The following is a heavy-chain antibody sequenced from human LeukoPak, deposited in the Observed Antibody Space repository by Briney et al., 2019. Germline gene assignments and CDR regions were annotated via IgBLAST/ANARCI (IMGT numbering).Heavy chain of an antibody. CDR2: ISTSSSFI. CDR1: GFTFNSYN. CDR3: ARILTGYLIDAFDI. J-gene: IGHJ3*02. Sequence: GGSLRLSCAASGFTFNSYNMNWVRQAPGKGLEWVSSISTSSSFINYADSVKGRFTISRDNAKNSLYLQMNSLRAEDTAVYYCARILTGYLIDAFDIWGQGTMVTVSS. V-gene: IGHV3-21*01. D-gene: IGHD3-9*01.